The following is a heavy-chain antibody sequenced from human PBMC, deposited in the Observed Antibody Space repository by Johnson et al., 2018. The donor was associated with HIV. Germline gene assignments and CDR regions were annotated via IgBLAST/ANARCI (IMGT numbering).Heavy chain of an antibody. CDR1: GFTFSSYG. J-gene: IGHJ3*02. CDR2: IRYDGSNK. Sequence: QVQLVESGGGVVQPGGSLRLSCAASGFTFSSYGMHWVRQAPGKGLEWVAFIRYDGSNKYYADSVKGRFTISRDNSKNTLYLQMNSLRAEDTAVYYCAKPQGGYFEGFDIWGQGKMGTVSS. CDR3: AKPQGGYFEGFDI. V-gene: IGHV3-30*02. D-gene: IGHD3-22*01.